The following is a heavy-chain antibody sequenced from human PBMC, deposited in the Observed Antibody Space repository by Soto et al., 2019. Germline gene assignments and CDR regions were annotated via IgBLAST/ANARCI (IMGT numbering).Heavy chain of an antibody. D-gene: IGHD2-2*01. J-gene: IGHJ4*02. V-gene: IGHV4-34*01. Sequence: SETLPHTCAVYGGSFSGYYWSWIRQPPGKWLEWIGEINHSGSTNYNPSLKSRVTISVDTSKNQFSLKLSSVTAADTAVYYCARGGGIVVVPAALGLTKSPNFDYWGQGTLVTVSS. CDR3: ARGGGIVVVPAALGLTKSPNFDY. CDR2: INHSGST. CDR1: GGSFSGYY.